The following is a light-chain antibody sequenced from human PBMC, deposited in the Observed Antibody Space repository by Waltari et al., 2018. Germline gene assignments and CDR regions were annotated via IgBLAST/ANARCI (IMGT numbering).Light chain of an antibody. CDR1: QSVNDY. V-gene: IGKV3-11*01. J-gene: IGKJ4*01. CDR2: DAS. Sequence: EVVLTQPPATHSVFPGERAPLSCMASQSVNDYLAWYPQKPGPAPRLLMYDASNRATGIPARFSGSGSGTDFTLNISSLESEDYAVYYCQQRSNWPLTFGGGTKVEIK. CDR3: QQRSNWPLT.